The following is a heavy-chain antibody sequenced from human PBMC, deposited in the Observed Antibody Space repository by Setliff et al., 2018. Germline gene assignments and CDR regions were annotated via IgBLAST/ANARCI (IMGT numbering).Heavy chain of an antibody. V-gene: IGHV1-8*03. D-gene: IGHD1-26*01. J-gene: IGHJ6*03. CDR3: ARVKVIVGATPRTYYMDV. CDR1: GYTFTSYD. Sequence: ASVQVSCKASGYTFTSYDINWVRQATGQGLEWMGWMNPNSGNTGYAQKFQGRVTITRNTSISTAYMELSSLRSEDTAVYYCARVKVIVGATPRTYYMDVWGKGTTGTVSS. CDR2: MNPNSGNT.